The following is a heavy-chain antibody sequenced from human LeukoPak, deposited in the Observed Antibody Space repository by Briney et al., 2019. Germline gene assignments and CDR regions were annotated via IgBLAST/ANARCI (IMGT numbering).Heavy chain of an antibody. V-gene: IGHV3-48*03. J-gene: IGHJ4*02. CDR3: GATYYYDGSGDY. D-gene: IGHD3-22*01. Sequence: PGGSLRLSCAASGFTFSTYEMNWVRQAPGKGLEWVSYICSTGSNIHYADSVKGRFTISRDNAKNSLYLLMSSLRTEDTAVYYCGATYYYDGSGDYWGQGTLVTVSS. CDR1: GFTFSTYE. CDR2: ICSTGSNI.